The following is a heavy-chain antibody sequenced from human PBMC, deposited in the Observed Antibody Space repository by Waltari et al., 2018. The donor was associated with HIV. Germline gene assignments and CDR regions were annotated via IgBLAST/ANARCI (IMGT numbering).Heavy chain of an antibody. CDR3: ARGTKPAPYNGWPRGAFDI. CDR1: GDSFTDYY. CDR2: IDHRGRT. Sequence: QVHQHQWGAGLLKPSATLALICTVDGDSFTDYYWTWIRQSPRKGLEWIGEIDHRGRTNYNPSLRSRVTISFDMSNNQFSLRLTSVTPSDSAVYFCARGTKPAPYNGWPRGAFDIWGQGTVDTVSS. J-gene: IGHJ3*02. D-gene: IGHD5-12*01. V-gene: IGHV4-34*01.